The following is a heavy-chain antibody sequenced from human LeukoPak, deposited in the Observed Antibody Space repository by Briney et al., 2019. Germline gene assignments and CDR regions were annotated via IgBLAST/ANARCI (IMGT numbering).Heavy chain of an antibody. CDR2: ISSTSGSTI. Sequence: GRSLRLSCAASGFTFSSYAMHWVRQAPGKGLEWVSYISSTSGSTIYYADSVKGRFSISRDNAKNSLYLQMNSLRAEDTAVYYCARRYCSSTSCLLDYWGQGTLVTVSS. CDR1: GFTFSSYA. J-gene: IGHJ4*02. V-gene: IGHV3-48*03. D-gene: IGHD2-2*01. CDR3: ARRYCSSTSCLLDY.